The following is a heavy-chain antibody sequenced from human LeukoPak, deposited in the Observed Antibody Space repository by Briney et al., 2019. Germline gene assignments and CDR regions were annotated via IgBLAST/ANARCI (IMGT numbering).Heavy chain of an antibody. CDR1: GDSIRSGTYY. CDR2: IYSRGNT. Sequence: NPSQTLSLTCTVSGDSIRSGTYYWSWIRQPAGKGLECIGRIYSRGNTHYNPSRKSRVTMSVDTTKNQFALKLSAVTAADTGVDYCASGGGTTRIDYWGQGTLVTVSS. J-gene: IGHJ4*02. V-gene: IGHV4-61*02. D-gene: IGHD4-17*01. CDR3: ASGGGTTRIDY.